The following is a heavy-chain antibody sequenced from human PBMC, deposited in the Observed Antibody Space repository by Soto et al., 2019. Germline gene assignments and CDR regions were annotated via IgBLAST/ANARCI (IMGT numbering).Heavy chain of an antibody. D-gene: IGHD6-13*01. CDR3: ARERVLGGGQQLVRLAY. CDR2: IWYDGSNK. Sequence: QVQLVESGGGVVQPGRSLRLSCAASGFTFSSYGMHWVRQAPGKGLEWVAVIWYDGSNKYYADSVKGRFTISRDNSKNTLYLQMNSLGAEDTAVYYCARERVLGGGQQLVRLAYWGQGTLVTVSS. V-gene: IGHV3-33*01. CDR1: GFTFSSYG. J-gene: IGHJ4*02.